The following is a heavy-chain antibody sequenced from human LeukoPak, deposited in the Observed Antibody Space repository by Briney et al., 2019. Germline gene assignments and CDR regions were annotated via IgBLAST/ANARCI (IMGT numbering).Heavy chain of an antibody. V-gene: IGHV5-51*01. J-gene: IGHJ3*02. CDR3: ARRSGSGWEKNAFDI. CDR2: IYPGDSDT. Sequence: GESLKISCKGSGYSFTSYWIGWVRQMPGKGLEWMGIIYPGDSDTRYSPSFQGQVTISADKSISTAYLQWSSLKASDTAMYYCARRSGSGWEKNAFDIWGQGTMVTVSS. CDR1: GYSFTSYW. D-gene: IGHD6-25*01.